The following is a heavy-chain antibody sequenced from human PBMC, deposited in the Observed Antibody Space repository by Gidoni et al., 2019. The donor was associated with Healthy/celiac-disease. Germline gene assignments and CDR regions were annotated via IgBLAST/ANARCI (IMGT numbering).Heavy chain of an antibody. CDR3: ARLVVTAMGPGAYNWFDP. V-gene: IGHV4-59*01. CDR2: IYYSAST. Sequence: QVQLQESGPGLVKPSETLSLTCTASGGSISSYYWRWLRQPPGKGLEWIGYIYYSASTNYNPSLKSRVTISVDTSKSQFSLKLSSVTAADTAVYYCARLVVTAMGPGAYNWFDPWGQGTLVTVSS. J-gene: IGHJ5*02. D-gene: IGHD2-21*02. CDR1: GGSISSYY.